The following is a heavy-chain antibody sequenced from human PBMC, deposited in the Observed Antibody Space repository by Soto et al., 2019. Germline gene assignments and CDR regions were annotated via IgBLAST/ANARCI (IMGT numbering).Heavy chain of an antibody. CDR2: INHSGST. D-gene: IGHD2-2*01. CDR3: ARGRELDEYCSSTSCSDD. Sequence: SETLSLTCAVYGGSFSGYYWSWIRQPPGKGLEWIGEINHSGSTNYNPSLKSRVTISVDTSKNQFSLKLSSVTAADTAVYYCARGRELDEYCSSTSCSDDGGQGPLVTVSS. V-gene: IGHV4-34*01. J-gene: IGHJ4*02. CDR1: GGSFSGYY.